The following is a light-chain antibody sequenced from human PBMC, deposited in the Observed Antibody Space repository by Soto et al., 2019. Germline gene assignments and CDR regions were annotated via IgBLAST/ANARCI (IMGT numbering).Light chain of an antibody. J-gene: IGKJ5*01. CDR2: GAS. CDR1: QSISSN. Sequence: DIVMTQSPATLSVSPGERATLSCRASQSISSNLAWYQQKPGQAPRLLIDGASTRATGISARFSGSGSGTEFTLTIRSLQSEDLAVYYCQQYTNWPLTFGQGTRLEIK. V-gene: IGKV3-15*01. CDR3: QQYTNWPLT.